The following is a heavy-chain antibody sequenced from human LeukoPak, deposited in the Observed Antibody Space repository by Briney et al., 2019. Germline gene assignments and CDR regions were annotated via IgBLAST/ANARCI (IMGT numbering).Heavy chain of an antibody. V-gene: IGHV1-3*01. CDR1: GYTFTSYA. D-gene: IGHD3-10*01. CDR3: ARGGRTYVSGNKYNWFDP. J-gene: IGHJ5*02. Sequence: VASVKVSCKASGYTFTSYAMHWVRQAPGQRLEWMGWINAGNGNTKYSQKFQGRVTITRDTSASTAYMELSSLRSEDTAVYYCARGGRTYVSGNKYNWFDPWGQGTLVTVSS. CDR2: INAGNGNT.